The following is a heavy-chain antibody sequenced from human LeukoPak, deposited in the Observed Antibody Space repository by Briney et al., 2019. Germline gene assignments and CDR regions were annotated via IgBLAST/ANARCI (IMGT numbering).Heavy chain of an antibody. J-gene: IGHJ4*02. V-gene: IGHV1-18*01. CDR2: ISSNSDNT. Sequence: ASVKVSCKATGYTFTSYGISWARQAPGQGLEWMGWISSNSDNTNYAQKLQGRVTMTTDTSTSTAYMELRSLRSDDTAVYFCARDWGSIKVITDYWGQGTLVTVSS. CDR3: ARDWGSIKVITDY. CDR1: GYTFTSYG. D-gene: IGHD3-16*01.